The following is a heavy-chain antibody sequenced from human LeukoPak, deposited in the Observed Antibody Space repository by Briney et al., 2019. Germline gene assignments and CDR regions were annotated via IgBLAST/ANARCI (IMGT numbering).Heavy chain of an antibody. V-gene: IGHV3-23*01. J-gene: IGHJ4*02. Sequence: PGGSLRLSCAASGFTFSSYAMSWVRQAPGKGLEWISAISGSGGSTYYADSVKGRFTISRDNSKNTLYLQMNSLRAEDTAVYYCAKGCSSWYRCDYWGQGTLVTVSS. CDR1: GFTFSSYA. D-gene: IGHD6-13*01. CDR3: AKGCSSWYRCDY. CDR2: ISGSGGST.